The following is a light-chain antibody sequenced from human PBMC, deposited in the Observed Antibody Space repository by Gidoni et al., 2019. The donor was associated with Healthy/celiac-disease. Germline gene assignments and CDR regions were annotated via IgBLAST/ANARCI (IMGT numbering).Light chain of an antibody. CDR3: QQYGSSPQT. Sequence: EFVLTQSPGTLSLSTGERATLSCRASQSVSSSYLAWYQQKPGQAPRLLLYGASSRATGIPDRFSGSGSGTDFTLTISRLEPEDFAVYYCQQYGSSPQTFGQGTKVEIK. CDR1: QSVSSSY. J-gene: IGKJ1*01. V-gene: IGKV3-20*01. CDR2: GAS.